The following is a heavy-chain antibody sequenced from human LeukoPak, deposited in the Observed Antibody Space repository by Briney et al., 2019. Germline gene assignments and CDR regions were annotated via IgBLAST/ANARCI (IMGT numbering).Heavy chain of an antibody. Sequence: EGSLRLSCAASGFTFSSYGMHWVRQAPGKGLEWVAVISYDGSNKYYADSVKGRFTISRDNSKNTLYLQMNSLRAEDTAVYYCAKSYQLLSSYYYGMDVWGQGTTVTVSS. J-gene: IGHJ6*02. CDR2: ISYDGSNK. CDR3: AKSYQLLSSYYYGMDV. CDR1: GFTFSSYG. D-gene: IGHD2-2*01. V-gene: IGHV3-30*18.